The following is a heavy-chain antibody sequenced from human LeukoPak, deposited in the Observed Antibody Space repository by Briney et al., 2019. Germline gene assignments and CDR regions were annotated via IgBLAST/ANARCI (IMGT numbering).Heavy chain of an antibody. V-gene: IGHV3-66*04. CDR2: IYSGGST. CDR1: GFTVSSDY. Sequence: GGSLRLSCAVFGFTVSSDYMTWVRQAPGKGLEWVSVIYSGGSTYYADSVKGRFTISRDNSKNTLFLQMNSLRAEDTAMYYCARHDWFDPWGQGTLVTVSS. J-gene: IGHJ5*02. CDR3: ARHDWFDP.